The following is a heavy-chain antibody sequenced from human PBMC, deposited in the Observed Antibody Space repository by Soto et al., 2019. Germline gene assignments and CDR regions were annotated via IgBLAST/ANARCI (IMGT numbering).Heavy chain of an antibody. J-gene: IGHJ5*02. CDR1: GGTFRTYS. V-gene: IGHV1-69*02. Sequence: GASVKVSCKASGGTFRTYSITWVRQAPGQGLEWMGKIIPILDMANYAQKFQGRVTITRDKSASTAYMELSSLRSEDTAVYYCARGGGWYVWFDPWGQGALLTVSS. CDR2: IIPILDMA. CDR3: ARGGGWYVWFDP. D-gene: IGHD6-19*01.